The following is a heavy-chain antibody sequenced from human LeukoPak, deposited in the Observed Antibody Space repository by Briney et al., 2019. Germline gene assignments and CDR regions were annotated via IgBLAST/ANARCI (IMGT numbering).Heavy chain of an antibody. D-gene: IGHD3-10*01. V-gene: IGHV7-4-1*02. CDR1: GYTFSRYT. CDR3: AREDGGY. J-gene: IGHJ4*02. Sequence: ASVKVSFTASGYTFSRYTMNWVRQAPGQGLEWMGWIDTNTGKPTYAQGFTGRFVISLDTSVSTAYLEISSLKAEDTAVYYCAREDGGYWGQGTLVTVSS. CDR2: IDTNTGKP.